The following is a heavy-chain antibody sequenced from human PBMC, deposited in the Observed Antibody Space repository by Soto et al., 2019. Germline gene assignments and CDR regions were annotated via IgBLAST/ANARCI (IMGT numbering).Heavy chain of an antibody. CDR1: GGTFSSYA. CDR3: ASSIAARPYWFDP. J-gene: IGHJ5*02. CDR2: IIPIFGTA. Sequence: SVKVSCKASGGTFSSYAISWVRQAPGQGLEWMGGIIPIFGTANYAQKFQGRVTITADESTSTAYMELSSLRSEDTAVYYCASSIAARPYWFDPWSQGTLVTVSS. V-gene: IGHV1-69*13. D-gene: IGHD6-6*01.